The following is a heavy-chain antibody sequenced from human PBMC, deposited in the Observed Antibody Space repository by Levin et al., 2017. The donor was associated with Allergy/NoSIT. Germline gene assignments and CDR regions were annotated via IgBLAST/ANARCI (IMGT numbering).Heavy chain of an antibody. J-gene: IGHJ4*02. CDR2: IIPIFGTA. D-gene: IGHD6-13*01. CDR3: ARVVAAAGQFDY. V-gene: IGHV1-69*06. Sequence: ASVKVSCKASGGTFSSYAISWVRQAPGQGLEWMGGIIPIFGTANYAQKFQGRVTITADKSTSTAYMELSSLRSEDTAVYYCARVVAAAGQFDYWGQGTLVTVSS. CDR1: GGTFSSYA.